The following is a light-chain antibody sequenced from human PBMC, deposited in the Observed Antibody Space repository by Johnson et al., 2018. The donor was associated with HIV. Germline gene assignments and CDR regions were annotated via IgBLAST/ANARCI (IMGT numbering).Light chain of an antibody. Sequence: PPSVSAAPGQKVTISCSGSSSNIGNNYVSWYQQLPGTAPKLLIYDNNKRPSGIPDRFSGSKSGTSATLGITGLQTGDEADYYCGTWDSSLSAFNYVFGTGTKVTVL. CDR2: DNN. V-gene: IGLV1-51*01. J-gene: IGLJ1*01. CDR1: SSNIGNNY. CDR3: GTWDSSLSAFNYV.